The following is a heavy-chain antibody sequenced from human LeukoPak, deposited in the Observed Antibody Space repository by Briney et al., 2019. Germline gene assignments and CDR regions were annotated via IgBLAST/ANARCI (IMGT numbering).Heavy chain of an antibody. D-gene: IGHD1-26*01. J-gene: IGHJ4*02. V-gene: IGHV4-59*01. Sequence: SETLSLTCTVSGGSISSYYWSWIRQPPGKGLEWIGYIYYSGSTNYNPSLKSRVTISVDTPKNQFSLKLSSVTAADTAVYYCARVTASFGGSYFIDYWGQGTLVTVSS. CDR2: IYYSGST. CDR1: GGSISSYY. CDR3: ARVTASFGGSYFIDY.